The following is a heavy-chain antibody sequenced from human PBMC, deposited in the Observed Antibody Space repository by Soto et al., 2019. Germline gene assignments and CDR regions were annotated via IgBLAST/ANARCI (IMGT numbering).Heavy chain of an antibody. J-gene: IGHJ5*02. CDR1: GGIFSNFA. CDR2: VVPVYGAV. CDR3: AKDGGGYP. V-gene: IGHV1-69*13. Sequence: SVKVSCKASGGIFSNFAFSWVRQAPGQGLEWVGTVVPVYGAVHYAHQFQGRVTITADESTTTTNMEMSGLRSEDTAVYYCAKDGGGYPWGQGSLGTVSS. D-gene: IGHD2-15*01.